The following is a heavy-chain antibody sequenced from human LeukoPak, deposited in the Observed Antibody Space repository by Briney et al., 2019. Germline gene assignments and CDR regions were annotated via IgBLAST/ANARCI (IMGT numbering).Heavy chain of an antibody. V-gene: IGHV3-23*01. D-gene: IGHD5-24*01. J-gene: IGHJ3*02. Sequence: GGSLRLSCAASGFTFSSYAMSWGRQAPGRGREWVSAISGSGGSTYYADSVKGRFTISRDNSKNTLYLQMNSLRAENTAVYSSADRDGYTKDAFDIWGQGTMVTVSS. CDR2: ISGSGGST. CDR3: ADRDGYTKDAFDI. CDR1: GFTFSSYA.